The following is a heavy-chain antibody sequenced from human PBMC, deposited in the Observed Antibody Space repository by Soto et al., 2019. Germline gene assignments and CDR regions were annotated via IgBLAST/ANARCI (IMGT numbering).Heavy chain of an antibody. Sequence: PGGALTLSCAASGFTFSRYAMSWVRQAPRKGLEWVSGITISQSTYYSDSVEGRLTISKHNSFNTVYLQMSSLRAEDTAVYYCAKEDVAVCLLIDYYYGMDVWGQGTTVTVSS. CDR2: ITISQST. J-gene: IGHJ6*01. CDR3: AKEDVAVCLLIDYYYGMDV. V-gene: IGHV3-23*01. CDR1: GFTFSRYA. D-gene: IGHD2-21*01.